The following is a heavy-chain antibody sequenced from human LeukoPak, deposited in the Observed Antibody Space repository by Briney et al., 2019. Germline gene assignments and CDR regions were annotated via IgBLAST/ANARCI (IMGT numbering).Heavy chain of an antibody. Sequence: GASVKVSCKASGYPFTTYYLHWVRQAPGQGLEWMAWINPTSGATEYAQNFQGRVTLTRDTSITTAYMELSSLTSADTAVYYCAREEQLLYDVEFDPWGQGTLVTVSS. CDR3: AREEQLLYDVEFDP. CDR1: GYPFTTYY. V-gene: IGHV1-2*02. J-gene: IGHJ5*02. D-gene: IGHD2-2*02. CDR2: INPTSGAT.